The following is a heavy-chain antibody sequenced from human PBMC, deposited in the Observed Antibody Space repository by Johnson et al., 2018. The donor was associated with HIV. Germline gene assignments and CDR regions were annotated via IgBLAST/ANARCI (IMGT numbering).Heavy chain of an antibody. CDR2: IRYDGSNK. CDR3: ARGRKDIEAADGLDNDAFDM. CDR1: GFTFSSYG. Sequence: QVQLVESGGGVVQPGGSLRLSCAASGFTFSSYGMHWVRQAPGKGLEWVAFIRYDGSNKYYGDSVEGRFTISKDISKNTLYLQMDSLRPEDTAVYYCARGRKDIEAADGLDNDAFDMWGQGTLVTVSS. V-gene: IGHV3-30*02. J-gene: IGHJ3*02. D-gene: IGHD5-12*01.